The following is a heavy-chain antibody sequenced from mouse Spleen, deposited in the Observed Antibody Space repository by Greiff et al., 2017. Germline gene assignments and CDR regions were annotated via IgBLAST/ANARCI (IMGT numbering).Heavy chain of an antibody. D-gene: IGHD2-14*01. V-gene: IGHV5-9-3*01. CDR1: GFTFSSYA. CDR3: ARRCLPYYRYDEGFDY. J-gene: IGHJ2*01. Sequence: EVQGVESGGGLVKRGGSLKLSCAASGFTFSSYAMSWVRQTPEKRLEWVATISSGGGNTYYPDSVKGRFTISRDNAKNTLYLQMSSLKSEDTAMYYCARRCLPYYRYDEGFDYWGQGTTLTVSS. CDR2: ISSGGGNT.